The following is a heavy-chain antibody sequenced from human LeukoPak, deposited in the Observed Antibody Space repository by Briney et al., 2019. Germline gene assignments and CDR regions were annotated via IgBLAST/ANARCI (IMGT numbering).Heavy chain of an antibody. D-gene: IGHD3-16*01. Sequence: PGGSLRLSCAASGFTVSSSHMSWVRQAPGEGLEWVSVIYSDGSVSYADSVKGRFTISRDNSKNTLYLQINSLRVEDTAVYYCATWGSGMSVQWGQGTLVTVSS. CDR1: GFTVSSSH. J-gene: IGHJ4*02. CDR2: IYSDGSV. CDR3: ATWGSGMSVQ. V-gene: IGHV3-53*01.